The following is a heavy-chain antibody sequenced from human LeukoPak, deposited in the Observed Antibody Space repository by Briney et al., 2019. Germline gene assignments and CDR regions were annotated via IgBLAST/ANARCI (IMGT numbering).Heavy chain of an antibody. CDR1: GFTFSSYG. J-gene: IGHJ6*03. CDR2: IRYDGSNK. CDR3: AKDPIWFGEFVYYMDV. D-gene: IGHD3-10*01. Sequence: GGSLRLSCAASGFTFSSYGMHWVRQAPGKGLEWVAFIRYDGSNKYYADSVKGRFTISRDNSKNTLYLQMNSLRAEDTAVYCCAKDPIWFGEFVYYMDVWGKGTTVTISS. V-gene: IGHV3-30*02.